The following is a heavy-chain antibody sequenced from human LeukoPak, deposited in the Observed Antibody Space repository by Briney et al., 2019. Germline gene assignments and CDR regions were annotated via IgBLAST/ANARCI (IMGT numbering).Heavy chain of an antibody. D-gene: IGHD3-22*01. V-gene: IGHV4-61*02. CDR1: GGSISSGSYY. J-gene: IGHJ4*02. Sequence: SQTLSLTCTVSGGSISSGSYYWSWIWQPAGKGLEWIGRLYTSGSTNYNPSLKSRVTMSVDTSKNQFSLKLSSVTAADTAVYYCARGRYYDSSGFFDYWGQGTLVTVSS. CDR2: LYTSGST. CDR3: ARGRYYDSSGFFDY.